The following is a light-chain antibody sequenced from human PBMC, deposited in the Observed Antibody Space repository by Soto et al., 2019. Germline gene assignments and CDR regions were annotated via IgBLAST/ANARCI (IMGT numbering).Light chain of an antibody. CDR3: QQYNSYSGT. CDR1: QNISSY. Sequence: DIQMTQSPSSLSASVGDRVTITCRASQNISSYLNWYRQKLGKAPNLLIYAASSLQSGVPARFSGSGSGTEFTLTISSLQPDDVATYYCQQYNSYSGTFGQGTKVDI. J-gene: IGKJ1*01. CDR2: AAS. V-gene: IGKV1-16*01.